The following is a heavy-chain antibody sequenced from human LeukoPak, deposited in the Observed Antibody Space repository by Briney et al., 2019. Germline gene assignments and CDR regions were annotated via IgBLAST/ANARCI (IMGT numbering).Heavy chain of an antibody. CDR2: IKDDGTWT. V-gene: IGHV3-74*01. CDR3: VRGVGGSSYFDS. D-gene: IGHD3-16*01. Sequence: GGSLRLSCAASGFTFSDYWMHWVRQVPGEGLVWVSRIKDDGTWTNDADSVKGRFTISRDNAKNTLYLQMNNLRVEDTAVYFCVRGVGGSSYFDSWGQGALVTVSS. CDR1: GFTFSDYW. J-gene: IGHJ4*02.